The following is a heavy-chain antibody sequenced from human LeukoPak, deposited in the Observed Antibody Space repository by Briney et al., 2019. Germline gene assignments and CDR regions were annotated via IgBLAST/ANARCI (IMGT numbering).Heavy chain of an antibody. CDR3: ARVEPDLCGGDCYSLSAFDY. Sequence: GASVKVSCKASGYTFTSYFMHWVRQAPGQGLEWMGIINPTGGSTSYAQKFQGRVTMTRDTSASTVYMELSSLRSEDTAVYYCARVEPDLCGGDCYSLSAFDYWGQGTLVTVSS. CDR1: GYTFTSYF. CDR2: INPTGGST. J-gene: IGHJ4*02. V-gene: IGHV1-46*01. D-gene: IGHD2-21*02.